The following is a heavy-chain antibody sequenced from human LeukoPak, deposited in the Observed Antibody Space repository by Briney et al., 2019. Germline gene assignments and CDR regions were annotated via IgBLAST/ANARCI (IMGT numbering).Heavy chain of an antibody. Sequence: GGSLRLSCAASGFTFSSYGMHWVRQAPGKGLEWEAVIWYDGSNKFYADSVKGRFTVSRDNSKNTLYLQMNSLRAEDTAVYYCARDRAAADLDYWGQGTLVTVSS. J-gene: IGHJ4*02. V-gene: IGHV3-33*01. D-gene: IGHD6-13*01. CDR3: ARDRAAADLDY. CDR2: IWYDGSNK. CDR1: GFTFSSYG.